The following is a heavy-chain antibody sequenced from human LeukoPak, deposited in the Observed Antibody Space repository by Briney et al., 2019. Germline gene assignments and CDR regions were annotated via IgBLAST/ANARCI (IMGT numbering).Heavy chain of an antibody. D-gene: IGHD3-16*02. CDR3: AKAYGYPVYYYYMDV. V-gene: IGHV3-30*02. J-gene: IGHJ6*03. CDR2: IRYDGSNK. Sequence: GGSLRLSCAASGFIFSDYGMHWVRQAPGKGLEWVAFIRYDGSNKYYADSVKGRFTISRDNSKNTLYLQMNSLRAEDTAVYYCAKAYGYPVYYYYMDVWGKGTTVTVSS. CDR1: GFIFSDYG.